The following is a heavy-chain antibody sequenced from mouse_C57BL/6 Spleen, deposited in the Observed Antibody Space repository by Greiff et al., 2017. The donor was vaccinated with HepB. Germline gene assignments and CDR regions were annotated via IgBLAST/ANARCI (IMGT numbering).Heavy chain of an antibody. CDR2: INSDGGST. CDR3: ARHGYDGFAY. Sequence: EVKLVESGGGLVQPGESLKLSCESNEYEFPSHDMSWVRKTPEKRLELVAAINSDGGSTYYPDTMERRFIISRDNTKKTLYLQFSRLRCEDTSLYYCARHGYDGFAYWGQGTLVTVSA. J-gene: IGHJ3*01. V-gene: IGHV5-2*01. CDR1: EYEFPSHD. D-gene: IGHD2-2*01.